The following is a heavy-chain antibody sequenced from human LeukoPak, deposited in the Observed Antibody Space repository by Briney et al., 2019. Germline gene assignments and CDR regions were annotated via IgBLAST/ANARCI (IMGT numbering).Heavy chain of an antibody. V-gene: IGHV3-74*01. CDR2: INSDGSST. D-gene: IGHD6-19*01. CDR3: ARDLRRWLTPYYFDY. CDR1: GFTFSSYW. Sequence: GGSLRLSCAASGFTFSSYWMHWVRQAPGKGLVWVSRINSDGSSTSYADSVKGRFTISRDNAKNTLYLQMNSLRAEDTAVYYCARDLRRWLTPYYFDYWGQGTLVTVSS. J-gene: IGHJ4*02.